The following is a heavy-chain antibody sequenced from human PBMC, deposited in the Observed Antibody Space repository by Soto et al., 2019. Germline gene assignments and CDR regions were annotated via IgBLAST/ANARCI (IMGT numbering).Heavy chain of an antibody. J-gene: IGHJ6*02. CDR3: SRALYCTSPSCYNHYYYGMDI. Sequence: QEQLVQSGGEVKKPGASVRVSCKASGYTFTKYGITWVRQAPGQGLEWMGWIGVYNGKTNYARKLQGRVIMTADTSASTAYMELRTLRSDDTAVYYCSRALYCTSPSCYNHYYYGMDIWCQGTTVSVSS. CDR2: IGVYNGKT. V-gene: IGHV1-18*04. D-gene: IGHD2-2*02. CDR1: GYTFTKYG.